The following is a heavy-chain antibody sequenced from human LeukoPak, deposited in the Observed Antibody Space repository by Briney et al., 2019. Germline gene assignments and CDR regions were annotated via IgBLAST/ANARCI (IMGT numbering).Heavy chain of an antibody. V-gene: IGHV3-33*08. CDR2: IWYDGSNQ. D-gene: IGHD3-10*02. CDR3: ARDMLNTRGFDY. CDR1: GFTFSSYA. Sequence: GGSLRLSCAASGFTFSSYAMHWVRQAPGKGLEWVAVIWYDGSNQYYADSVKGRFTISRDNSKNTLSLQMNSLRAEDTAVYYCARDMLNTRGFDYWGQGTLVTVSS. J-gene: IGHJ4*02.